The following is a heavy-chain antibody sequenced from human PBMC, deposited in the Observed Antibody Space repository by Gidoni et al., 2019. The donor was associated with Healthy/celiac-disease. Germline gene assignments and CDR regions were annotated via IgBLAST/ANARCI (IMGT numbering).Heavy chain of an antibody. CDR1: GFTFSSYS. CDR3: ASLEPSYSSGWYNDY. D-gene: IGHD6-19*01. J-gene: IGHJ4*02. Sequence: EVQLVESGGGLVKHGGSLRLSCAASGFTFSSYSRNWVRQAPGKGLEWVSSISSSSSYIYYADSVKGRFTISRDNAKNSLYLQMSSLRAEDTAVYYCASLEPSYSSGWYNDYWGQGTLVTVSS. CDR2: ISSSSSYI. V-gene: IGHV3-21*01.